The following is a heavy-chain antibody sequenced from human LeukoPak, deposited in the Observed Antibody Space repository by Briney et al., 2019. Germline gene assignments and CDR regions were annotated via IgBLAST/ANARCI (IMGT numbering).Heavy chain of an antibody. CDR1: GFTFSDYY. CDR2: ISSSGSTI. V-gene: IGHV3-11*01. J-gene: IGHJ3*02. Sequence: GGSLRLSCAASGFTFSDYYMSWIRQAPGKGLEWVSYISSSGSTIYYADSVKGRFTISRDNAKNSLYLQMNSLRAEDTAVYYCASHTGYSSSWDAFDIWGQGTMVTVSS. CDR3: ASHTGYSSSWDAFDI. D-gene: IGHD6-13*01.